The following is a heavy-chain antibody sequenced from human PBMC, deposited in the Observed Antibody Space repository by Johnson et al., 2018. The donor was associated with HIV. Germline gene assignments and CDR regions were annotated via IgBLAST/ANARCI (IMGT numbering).Heavy chain of an antibody. Sequence: QMQLVESGGGVVQPGRSLRLSCAASGFTFSSYGMHWVRQAPGKGLEWVAVISYDGSNKYYADSVKGRFIITRDNGRNSLYLQMNNLRAEDTAVYFCAKYDRVAFDVWGQGTMVTVSS. V-gene: IGHV3-33*05. D-gene: IGHD3-16*01. CDR3: AKYDRVAFDV. CDR2: ISYDGSNK. CDR1: GFTFSSYG. J-gene: IGHJ3*01.